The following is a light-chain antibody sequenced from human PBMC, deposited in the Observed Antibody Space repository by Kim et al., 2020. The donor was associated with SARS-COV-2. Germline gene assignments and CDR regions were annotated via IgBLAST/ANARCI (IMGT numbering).Light chain of an antibody. CDR3: NSRDSSGNPNWV. CDR2: GKN. V-gene: IGLV3-19*01. J-gene: IGLJ3*02. CDR1: SLRSYY. Sequence: SSELTQDPAVSVALGQTVRITCQGDSLRSYYASWYQQKPGQAPVLVIYGKNNRPSGIPDRFSGSSSGNTASLTITGAQAKDEADYYCNSRDSSGNPNWVF.